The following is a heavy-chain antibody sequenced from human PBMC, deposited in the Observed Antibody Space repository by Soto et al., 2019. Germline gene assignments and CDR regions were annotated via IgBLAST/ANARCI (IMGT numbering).Heavy chain of an antibody. D-gene: IGHD2-2*01. Sequence: SVKVSCKASGGTFSSYTISWVRQAPGQGLEWMGRIIPILGIANYAQKFQGRVTITADKSTSTAYMELSSLRSEDTAVYYCAREVVVVPAAISYYMDVWGKGTTVTVSS. J-gene: IGHJ6*03. CDR1: GGTFSSYT. CDR3: AREVVVVPAAISYYMDV. CDR2: IIPILGIA. V-gene: IGHV1-69*04.